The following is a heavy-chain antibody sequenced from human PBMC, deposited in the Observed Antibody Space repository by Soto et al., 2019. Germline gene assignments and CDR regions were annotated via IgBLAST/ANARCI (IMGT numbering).Heavy chain of an antibody. V-gene: IGHV3-48*03. CDR2: ISSSGSTI. CDR3: ARGATGDPGAFDI. CDR1: GFTFSSYE. J-gene: IGHJ3*02. D-gene: IGHD7-27*01. Sequence: GGSLRLSCAASGFTFSSYEMNWVRQAPGKGLEWVSYISSSGSTIYYSDSVKGRFTISIYNAKNSLYLQMNSLRAADTAVYYCARGATGDPGAFDIWGQGTMVTVSS.